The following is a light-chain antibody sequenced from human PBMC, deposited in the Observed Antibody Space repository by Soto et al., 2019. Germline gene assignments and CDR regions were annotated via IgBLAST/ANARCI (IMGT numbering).Light chain of an antibody. V-gene: IGKV3-20*01. CDR2: GAS. CDR3: HQYDNSPLT. J-gene: IGKJ4*01. CDR1: QSVSSRY. Sequence: EIVLTQSPGTLSLSPGDTATLSCRASQSVSSRYLGWYQQRPGQAPRLLIYGASSRATGIPDRFSGSGPGTDFTLTISRLEPEDFAVYYCHQYDNSPLTFGGGTKVDIK.